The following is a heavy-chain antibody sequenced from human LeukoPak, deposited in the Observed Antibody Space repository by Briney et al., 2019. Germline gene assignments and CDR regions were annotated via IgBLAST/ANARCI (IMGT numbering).Heavy chain of an antibody. V-gene: IGHV3-21*01. Sequence: GGPLGLSCEASGFTFRSYSMTWFPKAPGKGLKWVSSISSSSSYIYYADSVKGRFTISRDNAKNSLYLQMNSLRAEDTAVYYCARDDSVLKLSTWGQGTLVTVSS. CDR2: ISSSSSYI. D-gene: IGHD2-15*01. J-gene: IGHJ5*02. CDR1: GFTFRSYS. CDR3: ARDDSVLKLST.